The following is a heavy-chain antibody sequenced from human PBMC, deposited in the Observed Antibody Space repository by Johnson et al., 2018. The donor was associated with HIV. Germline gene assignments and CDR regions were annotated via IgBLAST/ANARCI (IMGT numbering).Heavy chain of an antibody. J-gene: IGHJ3*02. CDR3: AKGTFAAFDI. D-gene: IGHD3-10*01. CDR2: ISGSGGST. V-gene: IGHV3-23*04. Sequence: VQLVESGGGVVQPGRSLRLSCAASGFAFSSYAMTWVRQAPGKGLEWVSTISGSGGSTYYVDSVKGQFTISRDNSKNTLYLQMNSLRAEDTAVYYCAKGTFAAFDIWGQGTMVTVSS. CDR1: GFAFSSYA.